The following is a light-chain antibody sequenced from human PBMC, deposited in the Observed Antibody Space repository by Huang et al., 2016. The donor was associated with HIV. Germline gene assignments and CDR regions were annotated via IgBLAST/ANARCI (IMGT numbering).Light chain of an antibody. Sequence: DIVLTQSPDSLAVSLGERATINCKSSQTILHDSDSRNYLAWYQQKPGQPPKLLIHCASIRETGVPDRFIGSGSGTDFTLTISSLQAEDVAVYYCQQYYSSPFTFGPGTNVDI. CDR2: CAS. CDR3: QQYYSSPFT. V-gene: IGKV4-1*01. J-gene: IGKJ3*01. CDR1: QTILHDSDSRNY.